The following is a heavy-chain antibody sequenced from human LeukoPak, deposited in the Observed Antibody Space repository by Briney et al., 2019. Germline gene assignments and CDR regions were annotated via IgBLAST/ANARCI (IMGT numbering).Heavy chain of an antibody. V-gene: IGHV3-23*01. CDR1: GFTFSSYA. D-gene: IGHD3-3*01. Sequence: GGSLSLSCAASGFTFSSYAMSWVRQAPGKGLEWVSAISGSGGSTYYADSVKGRFTISRDNSKNTLYLQMNSLRAEDTAVYYCAKGRGTFWSGLVSDYWGQGTLVTVSS. CDR2: ISGSGGST. CDR3: AKGRGTFWSGLVSDY. J-gene: IGHJ4*02.